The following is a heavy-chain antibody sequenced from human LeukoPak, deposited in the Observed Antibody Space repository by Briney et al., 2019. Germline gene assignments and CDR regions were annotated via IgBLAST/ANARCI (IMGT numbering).Heavy chain of an antibody. Sequence: PSETLSLTCTVSGGSFTNYYWAWIRQPPGKGLEWIGYIYDSGSTNYTPSLKSRVTISMDTSKNQFSLKLSSVTAADTAVYYCARQSDIAVAGGWFDPWGQGTLVTVSS. CDR2: IYDSGST. CDR3: ARQSDIAVAGGWFDP. V-gene: IGHV4-59*08. D-gene: IGHD6-19*01. CDR1: GGSFTNYY. J-gene: IGHJ5*02.